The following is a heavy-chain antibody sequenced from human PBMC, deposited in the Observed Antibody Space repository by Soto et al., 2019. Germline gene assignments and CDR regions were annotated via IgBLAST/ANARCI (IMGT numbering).Heavy chain of an antibody. D-gene: IGHD3-3*01. CDR2: ISHDGSNS. CDR1: GFNFISYG. V-gene: IGHV3-30*18. J-gene: IGHJ5*02. CDR3: AKDSGFWSGYGATGNWFDP. Sequence: GGSLRLSCKASGFNFISYGMHWVRQAPGKGLEWVAVISHDGSNSYYADSVKGRFIISRDSSKNTLCLQMNSLRAEDTAVYYCAKDSGFWSGYGATGNWFDPWGQGTLVTVSS.